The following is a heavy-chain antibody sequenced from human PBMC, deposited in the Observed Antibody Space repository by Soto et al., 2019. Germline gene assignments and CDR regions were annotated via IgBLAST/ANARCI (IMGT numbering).Heavy chain of an antibody. J-gene: IGHJ4*02. Sequence: GASVKVSCKASGGTFSSYAISWVRQAPGQGLEWMGGIIPIFGTANYAQKFQGRVTITADESTSTAYMELSSLRSEDTAVYYCARGLDYYGSGRDGDFDYWGQGTLVTVSS. CDR1: GGTFSSYA. CDR2: IIPIFGTA. D-gene: IGHD3-10*01. V-gene: IGHV1-69*13. CDR3: ARGLDYYGSGRDGDFDY.